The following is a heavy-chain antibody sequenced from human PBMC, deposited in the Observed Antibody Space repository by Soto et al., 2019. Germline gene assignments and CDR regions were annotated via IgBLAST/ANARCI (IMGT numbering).Heavy chain of an antibody. J-gene: IGHJ1*01. CDR2: ISAYNGNT. D-gene: IGHD3-22*01. Sequence: QVQLVQSGAEVKKPGASVKVSCKASGYTFTSYGISWVRQAPGQGLEWMGWISAYNGNTNYAQKLQGRVTMTTDTSSSXXYMELRSLRSDDTAVYYCARGWGSSGPLPYGYFQHWGQGTLVTVSS. CDR1: GYTFTSYG. V-gene: IGHV1-18*01. CDR3: ARGWGSSGPLPYGYFQH.